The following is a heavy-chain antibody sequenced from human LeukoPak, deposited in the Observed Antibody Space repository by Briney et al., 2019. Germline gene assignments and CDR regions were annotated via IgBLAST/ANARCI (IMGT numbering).Heavy chain of an antibody. D-gene: IGHD3-22*01. CDR3: AKVGGRQGYDSSGYPQH. V-gene: IGHV3-23*01. J-gene: IGHJ1*01. Sequence: PGGSLRLSCAASGFTFSSYAMNWVRQAPGKGLEWVSAISGSGGSTYYADSVKGRFTISRDNSKNTLYLQMNSLRAEDTAVYYCAKVGGRQGYDSSGYPQHWGQGTLVTVSS. CDR2: ISGSGGST. CDR1: GFTFSSYA.